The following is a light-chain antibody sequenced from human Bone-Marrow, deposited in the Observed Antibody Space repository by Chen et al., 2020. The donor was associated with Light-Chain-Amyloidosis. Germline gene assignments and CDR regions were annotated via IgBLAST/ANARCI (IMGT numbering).Light chain of an antibody. CDR1: SSNIGNNY. V-gene: IGLV1-51*01. CDR2: DNN. CDR3: GTWDSSLSAVV. J-gene: IGLJ2*01. Sequence: QAVLTLRPSGSAAPGQKVTIPRSGSSSNIGNNYVSWYQQLPGTTPKLLIYDNNKSPSAIPDRFSGSKSATSAALGTTGLQPGDEADYYCGTWDSSLSAVVFGGGTKLTVL.